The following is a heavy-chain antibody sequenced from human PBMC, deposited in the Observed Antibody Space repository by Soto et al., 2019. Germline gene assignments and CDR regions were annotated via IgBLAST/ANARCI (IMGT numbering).Heavy chain of an antibody. Sequence: SETLSLTCTVSGGSISSYYWSWIRQPPGKGLEWIGYIYYSGSTNYNPSLKSRVTISVDTSKNQFSLKLSSVTAADTAVYYCASSIAVAGTKYNWFDPWGQGTLVTVSS. CDR3: ASSIAVAGTKYNWFDP. V-gene: IGHV4-59*01. J-gene: IGHJ5*02. CDR2: IYYSGST. CDR1: GGSISSYY. D-gene: IGHD6-19*01.